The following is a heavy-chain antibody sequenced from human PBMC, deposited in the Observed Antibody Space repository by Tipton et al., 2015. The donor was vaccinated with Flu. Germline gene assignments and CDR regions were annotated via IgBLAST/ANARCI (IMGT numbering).Heavy chain of an antibody. CDR1: GGSISSSNW. J-gene: IGHJ6*02. V-gene: IGHV4-4*02. CDR3: ARGDGSCDEGDCHYYGMDV. D-gene: IGHD2-15*01. Sequence: TLSLTCVVSGGSISSSNWWSWVRQPPGKGLEWIGEIFHSGSTKCNPSLKSRVTILVDKSKNQFSLNLTSVTVADTAVYYCARGDGSCDEGDCHYYGMDVWGQGTTVTVSS. CDR2: IFHSGST.